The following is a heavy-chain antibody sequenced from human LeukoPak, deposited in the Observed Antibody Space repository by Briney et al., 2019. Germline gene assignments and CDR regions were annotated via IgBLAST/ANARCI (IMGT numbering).Heavy chain of an antibody. Sequence: GGSLRLSCAASGFTFSSYAMSWVRQAPGKELERVSAISGSGGSTYYADSVKGRFTISRDNSKNTLYLQMNSLRAEDTAVYYCAKDPATIFDFDYWGQGTLVTVSS. CDR1: GFTFSSYA. J-gene: IGHJ4*02. V-gene: IGHV3-23*01. D-gene: IGHD3-3*01. CDR3: AKDPATIFDFDY. CDR2: ISGSGGST.